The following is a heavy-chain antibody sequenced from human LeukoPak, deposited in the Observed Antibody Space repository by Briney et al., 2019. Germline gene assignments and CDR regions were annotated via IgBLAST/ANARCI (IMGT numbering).Heavy chain of an antibody. Sequence: GASVKVSCKASGYTFTSYGISWVRQAPGQGLEWMGWIGAYNGNTNYAQKLQGRVTMTTDTSTSTAYMELRSLRSDDTAVYYCARRNDVLLWFGELFPSDYYYGMDVWGQGTTVTVSS. CDR1: GYTFTSYG. J-gene: IGHJ6*02. D-gene: IGHD3-10*01. CDR2: IGAYNGNT. V-gene: IGHV1-18*01. CDR3: ARRNDVLLWFGELFPSDYYYGMDV.